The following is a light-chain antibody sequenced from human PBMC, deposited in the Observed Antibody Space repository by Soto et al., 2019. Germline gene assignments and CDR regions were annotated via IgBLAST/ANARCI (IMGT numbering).Light chain of an antibody. J-gene: IGLJ1*01. CDR1: GSNIGSNT. CDR2: SNN. Sequence: VLTQPPSASGTPGQRVTISCSGSGSNIGSNTVNWYQHLPRTAPKLLIYSNNQRSSGVPDRFSGSKSGTSASLAISGLQSEDEADYYCAAWDDSLNYVFGTGTKVTVL. CDR3: AAWDDSLNYV. V-gene: IGLV1-44*01.